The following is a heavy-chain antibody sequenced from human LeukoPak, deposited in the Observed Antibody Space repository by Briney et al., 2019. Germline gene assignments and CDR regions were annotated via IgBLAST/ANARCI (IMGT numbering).Heavy chain of an antibody. CDR1: GYTFTGYY. Sequence: ASVKVSCKASGYTFTGYYMHWVRQAPGQGLEWMGWINPNSGGTNYAQKFQGRVTMTRDTSISTAYMELSRLRSDDTAVYYCARAPKLYCSSTSCYPPRSFDYWGQGTLVTVSS. J-gene: IGHJ4*02. CDR3: ARAPKLYCSSTSCYPPRSFDY. CDR2: INPNSGGT. V-gene: IGHV1-2*02. D-gene: IGHD2-2*01.